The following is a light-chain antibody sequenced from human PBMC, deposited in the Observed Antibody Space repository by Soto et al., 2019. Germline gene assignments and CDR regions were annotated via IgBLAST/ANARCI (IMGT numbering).Light chain of an antibody. J-gene: IGLJ1*01. Sequence: QLVLTQPPSASASLGASVTLTCTLSSGYNNYNVDWYQQRPGEGPRFVMRVGSGGIVGSKGDGIPDRFSVLALGLDRYLTIENIQEEDESDYHCGADHGSGSNFVYVFGTGTKVTVL. CDR3: GADHGSGSNFVYV. CDR2: VGSGGIVG. V-gene: IGLV9-49*01. CDR1: SGYNNYN.